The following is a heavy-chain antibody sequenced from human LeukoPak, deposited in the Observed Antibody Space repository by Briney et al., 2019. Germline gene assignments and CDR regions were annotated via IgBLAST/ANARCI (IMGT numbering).Heavy chain of an antibody. V-gene: IGHV1-2*02. CDR3: ARVGYQPQHDAFDI. Sequence: GASVKVSCKASGYTFTGYCMHWVRQAPGQGLEWMGWINPNSGGTNYAQKFQGRVTMTRDTSVSTAYMELSRLRSDDTAVYYCARVGYQPQHDAFDIWGQGTMVTVSS. J-gene: IGHJ3*02. CDR2: INPNSGGT. D-gene: IGHD1-14*01. CDR1: GYTFTGYC.